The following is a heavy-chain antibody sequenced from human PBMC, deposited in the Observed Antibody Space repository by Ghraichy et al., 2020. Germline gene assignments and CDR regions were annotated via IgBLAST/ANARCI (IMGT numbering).Heavy chain of an antibody. CDR3: ARLPTTVTTYGYYYYGMDV. CDR1: GGSISSYY. D-gene: IGHD4-17*01. V-gene: IGHV4-4*09. Sequence: ESLNISCTVSGGSISSYYWSWIRQPPGKGLEWIGYIYTSGSTNYNPSLKSRVTISVDTSKNQFSLKLSSVTAADTAVYYCARLPTTVTTYGYYYYGMDVWGQGTTVTVSS. CDR2: IYTSGST. J-gene: IGHJ6*02.